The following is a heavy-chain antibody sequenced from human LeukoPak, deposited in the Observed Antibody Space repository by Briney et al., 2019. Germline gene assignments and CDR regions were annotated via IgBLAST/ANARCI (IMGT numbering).Heavy chain of an antibody. D-gene: IGHD3-3*01. V-gene: IGHV1-2*06. CDR2: INPNSGGT. CDR1: GYTFTGYY. CDR3: ARVFGVVIKSLGY. J-gene: IGHJ4*02. Sequence: GASVKVSCKASGYTFTGYYMHWVRQAPGQGLEWMGRINPNSGGTNYAQKFQGSVTMTRDTSISTAYMELSRLRSDDTAVYYCARVFGVVIKSLGYWGQGTLVTVSS.